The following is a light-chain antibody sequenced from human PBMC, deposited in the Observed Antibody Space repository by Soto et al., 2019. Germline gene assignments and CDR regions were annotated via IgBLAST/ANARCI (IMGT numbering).Light chain of an antibody. V-gene: IGLV7-46*01. CDR1: TGAVTSGHY. CDR2: DTS. J-gene: IGLJ2*01. CDR3: LLSYSGARDVV. Sequence: QAVVTQEPSLTVSPGGTVTLTCGSSTGAVTSGHYPYWFQQKPGQAPRTLIYDTSNKHSWTPARFSGSLLGGKAALTLSGAQPEDEAEYYWLLSYSGARDVVFGGGTKLTVL.